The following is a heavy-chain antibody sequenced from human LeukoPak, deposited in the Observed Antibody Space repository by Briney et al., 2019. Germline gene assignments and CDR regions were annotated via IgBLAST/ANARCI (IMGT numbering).Heavy chain of an antibody. CDR1: GFTFSSYW. CDR2: IKQDGSEK. D-gene: IGHD3-3*01. V-gene: IGHV3-7*01. CDR3: ATVEIGSIFGVVIRFGGFDY. J-gene: IGHJ4*02. Sequence: GGSLRLSCAASGFTFSSYWMSWVRQAPGKGLEWVANIKQDGSEKYYVDSVKGRFTISRDNAKNSLYLQMNSLRAEDTAVYYCATVEIGSIFGVVIRFGGFDYWGQGTLVTVSS.